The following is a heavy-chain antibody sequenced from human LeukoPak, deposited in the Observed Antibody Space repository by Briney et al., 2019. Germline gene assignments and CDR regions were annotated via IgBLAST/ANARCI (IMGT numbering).Heavy chain of an antibody. D-gene: IGHD1-26*01. CDR2: ISWDGRNM. V-gene: IGHV3-9*01. CDR3: IKDMGFDLLKDAFDL. CDR1: GFSLDDYA. Sequence: GGSLRLSCAASGFSLDDYAMHWVRQAPGQGLEWVSSISWDGRNMAYAASVKGRLTISRDNAQNSLYLQMYSLKIDDTAFYYCIKDMGFDLLKDAFDLWGQGMLVTVSS. J-gene: IGHJ3*01.